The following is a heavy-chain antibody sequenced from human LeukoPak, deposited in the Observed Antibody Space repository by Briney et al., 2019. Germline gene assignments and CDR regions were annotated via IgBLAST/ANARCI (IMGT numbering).Heavy chain of an antibody. V-gene: IGHV3-48*04. D-gene: IGHD3-22*01. CDR3: ATSTYYYDSSGYSPLAFDI. CDR2: ISSSGSTI. Sequence: GGSLRLSCAASGFTFSSYGMSWVRQAPGKGLEWVSYISSSGSTIYYADSVKGRFTISRDNAKNSLYLQMNSLRAEDTAVYYCATSTYYYDSSGYSPLAFDIWGQGTMVTVSS. J-gene: IGHJ3*02. CDR1: GFTFSSYG.